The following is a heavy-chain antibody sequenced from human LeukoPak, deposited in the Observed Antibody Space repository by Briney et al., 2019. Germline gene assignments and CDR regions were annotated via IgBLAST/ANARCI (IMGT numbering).Heavy chain of an antibody. V-gene: IGHV3-11*05. Sequence: PGGSLRLSCAASVFTFSDYYMSWIRQAPRRGLEWISYISPSTSHTNYADSLKGPFTISRDNAHTSLYLQMNNLRAEDTAVYYCARGRGSGGYYQNWGQGTLVTVSS. CDR1: VFTFSDYY. CDR2: ISPSTSHT. CDR3: ARGRGSGGYYQN. J-gene: IGHJ4*02. D-gene: IGHD3-22*01.